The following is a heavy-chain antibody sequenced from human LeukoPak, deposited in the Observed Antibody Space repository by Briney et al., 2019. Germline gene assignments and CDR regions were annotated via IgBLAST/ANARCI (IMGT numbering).Heavy chain of an antibody. J-gene: IGHJ4*02. Sequence: PVGSLRLSCAASGFTFSSYAMSWVRRAPGKGLEWVSAISGSGGSTYYADSVKGRFTISRDNSKNTLYLQMNSLRAEDTAVYYCAKAPAARPYFDYWGQGTLVTVSS. CDR1: GFTFSSYA. D-gene: IGHD6-6*01. CDR2: ISGSGGST. V-gene: IGHV3-23*01. CDR3: AKAPAARPYFDY.